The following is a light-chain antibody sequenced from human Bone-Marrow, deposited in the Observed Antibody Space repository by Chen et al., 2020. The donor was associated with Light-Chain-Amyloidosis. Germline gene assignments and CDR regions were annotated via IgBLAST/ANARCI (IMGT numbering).Light chain of an antibody. CDR3: QSADSSGTYEVI. Sequence: SYELTQPPSVSVSPGQTARITCSGDDLPTKYAYGYQQKPGQAPVLVRHRDTERPSGISERFSGSSSGTKATLTISGVQAEDEADYHCQSADSSGTYEVIFGGGTKLTVL. V-gene: IGLV3-25*03. CDR1: DLPTKY. J-gene: IGLJ2*01. CDR2: RDT.